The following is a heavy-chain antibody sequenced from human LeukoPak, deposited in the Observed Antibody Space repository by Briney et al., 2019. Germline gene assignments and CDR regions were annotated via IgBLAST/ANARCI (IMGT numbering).Heavy chain of an antibody. J-gene: IGHJ4*02. Sequence: ASVKVSCKASGYTFTSYDINWVRQATGQGLEWMGWMNPNSGNTGYAQKFQGRVTMTRNTSISTAYMELSSLRSEDTAVYYCARFSSGSPPRPYGGQGTLVPVPS. CDR2: MNPNSGNT. V-gene: IGHV1-8*01. CDR1: GYTFTSYD. CDR3: ARFSSGSPPRPY. D-gene: IGHD3-22*01.